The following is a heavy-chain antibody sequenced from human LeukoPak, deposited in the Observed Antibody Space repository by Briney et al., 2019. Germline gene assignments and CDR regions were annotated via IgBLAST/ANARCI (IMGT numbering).Heavy chain of an antibody. CDR3: ARDEFNYYDSSGYSRFDP. Sequence: ASVKVSCKASGYTFTGYYMHWVRQAPGQGLEWMGWINPNSGGTNYAQKFQGRVTMTRDTSISTAYMELSRLRSDDTAVYYCARDEFNYYDSSGYSRFDPWCQGTLVTVSS. J-gene: IGHJ5*02. D-gene: IGHD3-22*01. V-gene: IGHV1-2*02. CDR1: GYTFTGYY. CDR2: INPNSGGT.